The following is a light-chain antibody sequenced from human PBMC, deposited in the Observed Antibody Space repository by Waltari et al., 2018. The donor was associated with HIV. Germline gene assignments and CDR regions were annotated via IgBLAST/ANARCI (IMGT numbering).Light chain of an antibody. CDR2: GVS. Sequence: SALTQPASVSGSPGQSITISCTGASSDVGGYKYVSWYQHHPGKAPMLMIYGVSERASGVSNRFSGAKSGNTASLTISGLQAEDEADYYCCSYAGSSTLLFGGGTKVTVL. CDR1: SSDVGGYKY. J-gene: IGLJ3*02. CDR3: CSYAGSSTLL. V-gene: IGLV2-23*02.